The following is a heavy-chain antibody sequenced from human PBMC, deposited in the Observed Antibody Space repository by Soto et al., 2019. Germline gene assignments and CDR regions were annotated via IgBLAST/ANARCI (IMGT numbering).Heavy chain of an antibody. Sequence: GGSLRLSCSASGFTFSDYSFKWVRQAPGKGLEWVSSISSTSAYIFYADSLKGRFTISRDNAKNSVYLQMNSLRAEDTAVYYCARDIDGGGQGTLVTVSS. V-gene: IGHV3-21*01. D-gene: IGHD2-15*01. CDR2: ISSTSAYI. CDR1: GFTFSDYS. J-gene: IGHJ4*02. CDR3: ARDIDG.